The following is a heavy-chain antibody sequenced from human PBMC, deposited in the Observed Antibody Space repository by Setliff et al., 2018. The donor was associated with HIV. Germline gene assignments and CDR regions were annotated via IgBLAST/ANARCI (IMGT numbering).Heavy chain of an antibody. CDR3: TRDLWGDDYYYNNMDV. D-gene: IGHD2-21*02. Sequence: SLRLSCTTSGFTFGAYGLNWVRQALGRGLAWGGFLRSKTYGGTTDFAASVKGRFTILRDDSKSIAYLQMNSLKTEDTAVYYCTRDLWGDDYYYNNMDVWGKGTTVTVSS. J-gene: IGHJ6*03. V-gene: IGHV3-49*04. CDR2: LRSKTYGGTT. CDR1: GFTFGAYG.